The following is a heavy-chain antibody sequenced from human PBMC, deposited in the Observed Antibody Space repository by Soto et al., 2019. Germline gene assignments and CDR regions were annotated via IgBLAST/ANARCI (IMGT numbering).Heavy chain of an antibody. V-gene: IGHV1-69*01. J-gene: IGHJ4*02. CDR3: AAGDSSDTGGH. Sequence: QVQLVQSGAEVKKPGSSVKVSCKASGDTLSTYAISWVRQVPGQRLEWMGGTTPIIGTIDYAQKFQGRVTITADESTATSYMELRSLRSEDTAVYYCAAGDSSDTGGHWGQGTLVTVSS. CDR2: TTPIIGTI. CDR1: GDTLSTYA. D-gene: IGHD5-18*01.